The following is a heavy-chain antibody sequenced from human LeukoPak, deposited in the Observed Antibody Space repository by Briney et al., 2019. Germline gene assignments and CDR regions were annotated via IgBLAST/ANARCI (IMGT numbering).Heavy chain of an antibody. D-gene: IGHD3-22*01. Sequence: ASVKVSCKPSGYTFTSDGISWGREAPGQGLWWMLWITVYNGNTNYAQNLQRSLTMTTDTSTSTAYMELRSLRSDDTAVYYCARDYNYYDSSGGTCGQGTLVTVSS. CDR3: ARDYNYYDSSGGT. CDR2: ITVYNGNT. V-gene: IGHV1-18*01. CDR1: GYTFTSDG. J-gene: IGHJ1*01.